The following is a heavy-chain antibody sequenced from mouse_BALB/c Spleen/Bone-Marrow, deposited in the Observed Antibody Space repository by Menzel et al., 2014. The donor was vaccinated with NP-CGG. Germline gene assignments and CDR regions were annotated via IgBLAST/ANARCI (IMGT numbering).Heavy chain of an antibody. CDR1: GYTFTNSW. CDR2: INPNSGNT. Sequence: QVQLQQSGSVLVRPGASVKLSCKASGYTFTNSWMHWAKQRPGQGLEWIGEINPNSGNTNYNEKFKGKATLTVDTSSSAAYVDLSSLTAEDSAVYYCARHHRYGYYFDYWGQGTTLTVSS. V-gene: IGHV1S130*01. J-gene: IGHJ2*01. D-gene: IGHD2-14*01. CDR3: ARHHRYGYYFDY.